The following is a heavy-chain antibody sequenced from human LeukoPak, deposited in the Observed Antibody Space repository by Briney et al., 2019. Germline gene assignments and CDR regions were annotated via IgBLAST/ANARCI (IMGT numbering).Heavy chain of an antibody. V-gene: IGHV3-33*01. CDR2: IWYDGSSK. CDR1: GFSFSAYG. CDR3: ARSQSSSLIDY. Sequence: GGSLRLSCAASGFSFSAYGVHWVRQAPGKGLEWVAVIWYDGSSKDYADSVKGRFTLSRDNSKNTLYLQMNSLTVEDTAAYYCARSQSSSLIDYWGQGTLVTVSS. J-gene: IGHJ4*02. D-gene: IGHD6-13*01.